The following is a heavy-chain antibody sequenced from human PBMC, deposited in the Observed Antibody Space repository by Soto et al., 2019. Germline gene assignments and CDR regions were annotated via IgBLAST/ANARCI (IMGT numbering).Heavy chain of an antibody. Sequence: GPTLANPTQTLKQTCTYSGFSLSTSGLRVSWIRQSPGKPLEWLGRVDWDDDKFYSTSLKTRLTISKDTSKNQVVLTMTNMDPVDTATYYCARMTYYYDSSGYSHDAFDIWGQGTMVTVSS. J-gene: IGHJ3*02. V-gene: IGHV2-70*04. CDR1: GFSLSTSGLR. D-gene: IGHD3-22*01. CDR2: VDWDDDK. CDR3: ARMTYYYDSSGYSHDAFDI.